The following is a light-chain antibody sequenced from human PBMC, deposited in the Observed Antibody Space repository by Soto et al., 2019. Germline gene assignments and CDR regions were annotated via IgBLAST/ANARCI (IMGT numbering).Light chain of an antibody. Sequence: EIVMTQSPATLSVSPGERVTLSCRASQSVRSNLAWYQQKPGQVPRVLIYGASTRAIGVPDSFSGSGSGTEFTLIISRQQAEVFAYYYCQHYSNSWGFGGGTKVEIK. V-gene: IGKV3-15*01. J-gene: IGKJ4*01. CDR2: GAS. CDR3: QHYSNSWG. CDR1: QSVRSN.